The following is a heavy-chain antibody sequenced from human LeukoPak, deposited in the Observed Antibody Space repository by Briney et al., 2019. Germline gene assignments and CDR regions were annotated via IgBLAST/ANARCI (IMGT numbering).Heavy chain of an antibody. V-gene: IGHV3-21*01. CDR1: GFTFSSYN. CDR3: AREERRVSSRIDF. CDR2: ISSSSYI. D-gene: IGHD1-26*01. Sequence: PGGSLRLSCAASGFTFSSYNMNWVRQAPGKGLEWVSSISSSSYIYYADSVKGRFTISRDNAKNSLFLQMSGLRAEDTAVYYCAREERRVSSRIDFWGQGTLVTVSS. J-gene: IGHJ4*02.